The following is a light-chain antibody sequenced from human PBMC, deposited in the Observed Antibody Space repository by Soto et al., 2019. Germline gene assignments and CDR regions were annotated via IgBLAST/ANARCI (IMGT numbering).Light chain of an antibody. Sequence: DKLMSQSPATLSVSLGERVTLSCRASQNIHNHMSWFLQKPGQAPRLLIFGASIRATGIPDRFSGSGSGTDFTLTIRRLEHEDFAVYYCQQYSTFGQGTKVDI. CDR2: GAS. CDR3: QQYST. CDR1: QNIHNH. J-gene: IGKJ1*01. V-gene: IGKV3D-15*01.